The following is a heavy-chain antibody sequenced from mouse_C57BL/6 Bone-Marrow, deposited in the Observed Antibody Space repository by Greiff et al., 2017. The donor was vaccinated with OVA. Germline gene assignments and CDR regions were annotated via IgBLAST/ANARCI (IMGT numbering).Heavy chain of an antibody. D-gene: IGHD1-1*01. CDR1: GFTFSDFY. CDR2: SRNKANDYTT. CDR3: ARGDYYGSSYWFAY. Sequence: EVNVVESGGGLVQSGRSLRLSCATSGFTFSDFYMEWVRQAPGKGLEWIAASRNKANDYTTEYSASVKGRFIVSRDTSQSILYLQMNALRAEDTAIYYCARGDYYGSSYWFAYWGQGTLVTVSA. V-gene: IGHV7-1*01. J-gene: IGHJ3*01.